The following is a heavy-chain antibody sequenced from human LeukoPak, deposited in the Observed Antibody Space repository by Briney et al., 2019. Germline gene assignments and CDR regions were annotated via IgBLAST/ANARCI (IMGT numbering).Heavy chain of an antibody. V-gene: IGHV3-30*18. CDR2: VSYDGTNK. D-gene: IGHD4-17*01. CDR3: AKGNYYGDYAY. Sequence: PGGSLRLSCAASGFTFSNYGMHWVRQAPGKGLEWVAVVSYDGTNKYYADSVKGRFTVSRDNSKNTLYLQMNSLRAEDTALYYCAKGNYYGDYAYWGQGTLVTVSS. J-gene: IGHJ4*02. CDR1: GFTFSNYG.